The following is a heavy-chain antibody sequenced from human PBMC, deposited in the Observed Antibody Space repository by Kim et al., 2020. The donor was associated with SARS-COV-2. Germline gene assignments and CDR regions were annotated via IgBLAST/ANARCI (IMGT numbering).Heavy chain of an antibody. CDR1: GGSISSYY. J-gene: IGHJ1*01. CDR2: IYYSGST. Sequence: SETLSLTCTVSGGSISSYYWSWIRQPPGKGLEWIGYIYYSGSTNYNPSLKSRVTISVDTSKNQFSLKLSSVTAADTAVYYCARGPYYYDSSGYIHWGQGTLVTVSS. CDR3: ARGPYYYDSSGYIH. V-gene: IGHV4-59*01. D-gene: IGHD3-22*01.